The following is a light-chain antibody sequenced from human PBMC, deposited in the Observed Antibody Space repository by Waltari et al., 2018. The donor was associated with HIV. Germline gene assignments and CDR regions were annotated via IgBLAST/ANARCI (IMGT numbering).Light chain of an antibody. CDR2: DAS. Sequence: EIVLPQSPGTLSLSPGERATLPCRASQSVSSNYLAWYQQKPGQAPRLLIYDASSRATGIPDRFSGSGSGTDFTLTISRLEPEDFAVYYCQQYGMSPRTFGRGTKLEIK. CDR3: QQYGMSPRT. CDR1: QSVSSNY. V-gene: IGKV3-20*01. J-gene: IGKJ2*01.